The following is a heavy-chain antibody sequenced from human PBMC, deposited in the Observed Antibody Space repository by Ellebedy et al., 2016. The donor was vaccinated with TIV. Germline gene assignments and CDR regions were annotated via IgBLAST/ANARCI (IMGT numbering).Heavy chain of an antibody. CDR2: ISGDGGST. CDR1: GFTFDDYA. D-gene: IGHD5-12*01. J-gene: IGHJ6*02. CDR3: AKEDLPGYSGYYYYGMDV. Sequence: GESLKISCAASGFTFDDYAMHWVRQAPGKGLEWVSLISGDGGSTYYADSVKGRFTISRDNSKNSLYLQMNSLRTEDTALYYCAKEDLPGYSGYYYYGMDVWGQGTTVTVSS. V-gene: IGHV3-43*02.